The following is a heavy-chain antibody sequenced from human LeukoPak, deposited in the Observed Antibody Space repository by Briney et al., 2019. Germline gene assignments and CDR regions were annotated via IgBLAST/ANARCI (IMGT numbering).Heavy chain of an antibody. CDR3: ARERVVVKNLGAFDI. V-gene: IGHV1-69*13. CDR1: GGTFSSYA. D-gene: IGHD3-22*01. J-gene: IGHJ3*02. Sequence: SVKVSCKASGGTFSSYAISWVRQAPGQGREWMGGITPIFGTANYAQKFQGRVTITADESTSTAYMELSSLRSEDTAVYYCARERVVVKNLGAFDIWGQGTMVTVSS. CDR2: ITPIFGTA.